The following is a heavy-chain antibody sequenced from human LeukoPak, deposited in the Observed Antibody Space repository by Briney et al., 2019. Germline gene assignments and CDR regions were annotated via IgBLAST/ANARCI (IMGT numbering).Heavy chain of an antibody. CDR2: INPSGGST. D-gene: IGHD3-22*01. CDR3: ARGRSSSSGYLYYYYYYGMDV. J-gene: IGHJ6*02. Sequence: ASVKVSCKASGYAFISFGVGWLRQAPGQGLEWMGIINPSGGSTSYAQKFQGRVTMTRDTSTSTVYMELSSLRSEDTAVYYCARGRSSSSGYLYYYYYYGMDVWGQGTTVTVSS. CDR1: GYAFISFG. V-gene: IGHV1-46*01.